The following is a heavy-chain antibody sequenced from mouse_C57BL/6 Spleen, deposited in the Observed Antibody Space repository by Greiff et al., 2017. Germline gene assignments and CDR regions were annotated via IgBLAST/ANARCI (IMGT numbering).Heavy chain of an antibody. CDR3: VPLLPYFDY. J-gene: IGHJ2*01. Sequence: VQLQQPGAELVKPGASVKLSCKASGYTFTSYWMHWVKRRPGQGLEWIGMIHPNSGSTNYNEKFKSKATLTVDKSSSTAYMQLSSLTSEDSAVYYCVPLLPYFDYWGQGTTLTVSS. CDR2: IHPNSGST. V-gene: IGHV1-64*01. CDR1: GYTFTSYW. D-gene: IGHD1-1*01.